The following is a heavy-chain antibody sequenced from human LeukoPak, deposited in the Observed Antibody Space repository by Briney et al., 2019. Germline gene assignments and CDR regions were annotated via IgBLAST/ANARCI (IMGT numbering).Heavy chain of an antibody. J-gene: IGHJ4*02. CDR2: ISTSGGTT. CDR3: AVMHRYYDGSGYWVQ. D-gene: IGHD3-22*01. Sequence: GGSLRLSCAAYGFTFGSYAMSWVRQAPGKGLEWVSGISTSGGTTSYAECVKGRFTVSRDNPRNTLYMEMNGLRDEDTAVYYCAVMHRYYDGSGYWVQWGQGTLVTVSS. CDR1: GFTFGSYA. V-gene: IGHV3-23*01.